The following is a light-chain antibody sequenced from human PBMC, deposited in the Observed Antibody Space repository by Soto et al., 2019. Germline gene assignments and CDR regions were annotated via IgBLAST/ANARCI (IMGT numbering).Light chain of an antibody. CDR1: QTFRNN. CDR3: QQYDVWPLT. J-gene: IGKJ4*01. CDR2: GAS. Sequence: EIVMTQSPATLSVSPGERATLSCRASQTFRNNLAWYQQKPGQAPRLLFYGASTRAADSPARFSGSGSGTEFTLTISSLQSEDFAVYYCQQYDVWPLTFGGGTKVEI. V-gene: IGKV3-15*01.